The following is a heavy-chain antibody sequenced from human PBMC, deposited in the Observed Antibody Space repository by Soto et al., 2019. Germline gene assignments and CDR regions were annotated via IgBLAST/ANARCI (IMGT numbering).Heavy chain of an antibody. CDR3: ARVYDPNPAFDI. CDR1: GGSLSGYY. V-gene: IGHV4-34*01. J-gene: IGHJ3*02. D-gene: IGHD3-22*01. Sequence: SETLSLTCAGYGGSLSGYYWSGIRQPPGKGLEWIGEINHSGSTNYNPSLKSRVTISVDTSKNHFSLKLSSVTAADTAVYYGARVYDPNPAFDIWGQGTMVTVAS. CDR2: INHSGST.